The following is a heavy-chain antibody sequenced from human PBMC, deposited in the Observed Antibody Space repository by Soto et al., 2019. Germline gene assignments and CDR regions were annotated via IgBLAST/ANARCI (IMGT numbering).Heavy chain of an antibody. Sequence: GASVEASCKASGYTFTSYYMHWVRQAPGQGLEWMGIINPSGGSTSYAQKFQGRVTMPRDTSTSTVYMELSSLRSEDTAVYYCASHARVVEEYASPPPIDGEDVSREGTTVTDS. D-gene: IGHD2-15*01. J-gene: IGHJ6*01. CDR3: ASHARVVEEYASPPPIDGEDV. CDR1: GYTFTSYY. CDR2: INPSGGST. V-gene: IGHV1-46*01.